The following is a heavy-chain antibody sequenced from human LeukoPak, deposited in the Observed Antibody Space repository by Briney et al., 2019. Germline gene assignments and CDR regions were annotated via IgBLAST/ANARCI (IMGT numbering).Heavy chain of an antibody. Sequence: PSETLSLTCAVSGGSISSSNWWSWVRQPPGKGREWIGEIYHSGTTNYNPSLKSRVTISVDKSKNQFSLKLSSVTAADTAVYYCARDLDGSGTSSFWGQGTLVTVSS. CDR2: IYHSGTT. CDR3: ARDLDGSGTSSF. D-gene: IGHD3-10*01. CDR1: GGSISSSNW. V-gene: IGHV4-4*02. J-gene: IGHJ4*02.